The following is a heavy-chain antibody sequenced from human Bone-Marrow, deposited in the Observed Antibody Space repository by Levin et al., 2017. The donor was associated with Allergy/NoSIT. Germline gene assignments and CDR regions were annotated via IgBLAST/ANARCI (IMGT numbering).Heavy chain of an antibody. D-gene: IGHD3-3*01. CDR2: FHPEDGGT. CDR1: GNTLTELS. V-gene: IGHV1-24*01. Sequence: PGESLKISCKVSGNTLTELSMHWVRQAPGKGLEWMGGFHPEDGGTIYARKFQGRVAVTEDTSTDTAYMELSGLRSDDTAVYYCATSRRISVFGVVITKGHYYYYGMDVWGQGTAVTVSS. CDR3: ATSRRISVFGVVITKGHYYYYGMDV. J-gene: IGHJ6*02.